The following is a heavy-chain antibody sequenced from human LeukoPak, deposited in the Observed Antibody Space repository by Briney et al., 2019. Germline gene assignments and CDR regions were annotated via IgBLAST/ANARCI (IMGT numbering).Heavy chain of an antibody. D-gene: IGHD3-22*01. CDR2: IYTNGGST. J-gene: IGHJ4*02. Sequence: GRSLRLSCSASGFTFSSYAMHWVRQAPGKGLEYVSTIYTNGGSTYYADSMKGRFTISRDNSKNTLYLQMSSLRAEDTAVYYCVKGHYYDSSHYYPYWGQGTLVTVSS. CDR1: GFTFSSYA. V-gene: IGHV3-64D*09. CDR3: VKGHYYDSSHYYPY.